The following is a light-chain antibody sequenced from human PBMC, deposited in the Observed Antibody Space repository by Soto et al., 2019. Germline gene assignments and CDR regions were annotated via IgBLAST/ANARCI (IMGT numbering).Light chain of an antibody. Sequence: DIVMTQSPDSLAVSLGERATINCKSSQSVSYSSNNKNYLAWYQQKPGQPPKLLIYWASTRESGVPDRFSGSGSGTDFTLTISSLQAEDVAVYYCQQYYSNPLTFGGGTKVEIK. J-gene: IGKJ4*01. CDR3: QQYYSNPLT. V-gene: IGKV4-1*01. CDR2: WAS. CDR1: QSVSYSSNNKNY.